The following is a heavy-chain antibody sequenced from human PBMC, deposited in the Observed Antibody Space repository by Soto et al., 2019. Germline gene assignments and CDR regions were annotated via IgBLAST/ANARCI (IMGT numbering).Heavy chain of an antibody. Sequence: SETLSLTCTATGGSISGYYLNWIRQPPGKGLECIGYVYSSGSTNYNPSLKNRVTISVGTSYNQFSLKLNSVTAADTAVYYCARGQFTGTTQGDWFDPWGQGTLVTVYS. CDR1: GGSISGYY. CDR2: VYSSGST. V-gene: IGHV4-59*01. CDR3: ARGQFTGTTQGDWFDP. J-gene: IGHJ5*02. D-gene: IGHD1-1*01.